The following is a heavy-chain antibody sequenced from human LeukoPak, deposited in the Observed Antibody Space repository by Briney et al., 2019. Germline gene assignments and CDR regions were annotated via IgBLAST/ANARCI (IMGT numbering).Heavy chain of an antibody. CDR2: INPNSGGT. V-gene: IGHV1-2*02. Sequence: ASVKVSCKASGYTFTGYYMHWVRQAPGQGLEWMGWINPNSGGTNYAQKFQGRVTMTRDTSISTAYMEPSRLRSDDTAVYYCARAYYDFWSGPNYFDYWGQGTLVTVSS. CDR1: GYTFTGYY. CDR3: ARAYYDFWSGPNYFDY. J-gene: IGHJ4*02. D-gene: IGHD3-3*01.